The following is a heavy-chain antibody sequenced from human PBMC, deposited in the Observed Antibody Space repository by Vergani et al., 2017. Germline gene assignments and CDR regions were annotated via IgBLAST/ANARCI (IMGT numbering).Heavy chain of an antibody. V-gene: IGHV4-38-2*01. Sequence: QVQLQESGPGLVKPSETLTLTCDVSDSSIMTNPYWGWFRQSPGKGLEWIGCIHHSGDTHYNSSLKSRVSISIVSSSKFSLSLTSVTAADTAIYYCTRQRGSEGFFPSSYFCGMDVWGHGTTVAVSS. CDR2: IHHSGDT. J-gene: IGHJ6*02. CDR1: DSSIMTNPY. CDR3: TRQRGSEGFFPSSYFCGMDV. D-gene: IGHD3-10*01.